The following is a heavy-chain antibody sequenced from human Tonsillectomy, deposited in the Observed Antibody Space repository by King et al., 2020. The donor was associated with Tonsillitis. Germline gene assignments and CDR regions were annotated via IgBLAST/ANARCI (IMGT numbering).Heavy chain of an antibody. CDR2: IWYDGSNK. V-gene: IGHV3-30*02. CDR1: GFTFRSYG. CDR3: AKEPPSSGYYPFDY. J-gene: IGHJ4*02. Sequence: VQLVESGGGVVQPGGSLRLSCAASGFTFRSYGMHWVRQAPGKGLEWVAFIWYDGSNKYYADSVKGRFIISRDNSKNTLYLQMNSLRAEDTAVYYCAKEPPSSGYYPFDYWGQGNLVTVSS. D-gene: IGHD3-22*01.